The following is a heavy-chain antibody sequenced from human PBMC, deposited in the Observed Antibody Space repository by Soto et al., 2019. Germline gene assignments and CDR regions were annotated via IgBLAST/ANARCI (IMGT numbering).Heavy chain of an antibody. CDR1: GGAIPGYY. J-gene: IGHJ3*01. CDR2: VYFSGST. CDR3: SRERGAVASTADAFDF. Sequence: SETLSLTCNVSGGAIPGYYWNWIRQPPGKGLEWIGYVYFSGSTKYNPSLKSRVTILVDMSKNQFSLRLTSVTSADTAVYYCSRERGAVASTADAFDFWGQGTRVTVSS. D-gene: IGHD6-19*01. V-gene: IGHV4-59*01.